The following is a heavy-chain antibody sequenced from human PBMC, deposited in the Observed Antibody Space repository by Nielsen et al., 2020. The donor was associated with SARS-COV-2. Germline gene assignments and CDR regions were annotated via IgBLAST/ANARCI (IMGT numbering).Heavy chain of an antibody. D-gene: IGHD6-13*01. V-gene: IGHV1-2*04. Sequence: WVRQAPGQGLEWMGWMNPSSGNTGYAQKFQGWVTMTRDTSISTAYMELSRLRSDDTAVYYCARGGYSSSWENYYYYMDVWGKGTTVTVSS. J-gene: IGHJ6*03. CDR2: MNPSSGNT. CDR3: ARGGYSSSWENYYYYMDV.